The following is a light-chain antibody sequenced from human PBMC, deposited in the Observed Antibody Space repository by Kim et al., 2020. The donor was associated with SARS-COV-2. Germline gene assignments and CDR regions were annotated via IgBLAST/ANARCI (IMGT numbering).Light chain of an antibody. Sequence: GQSITLPCTGTISDVGSYNHVSSHQQHPGKAPNVMIYDVSNRPSGVSNRFSGSKSGNTASLTISGLQAEDEADYYCASYTSSTTVAFGGGTKVTVL. J-gene: IGLJ2*01. CDR2: DVS. CDR3: ASYTSSTTVA. CDR1: ISDVGSYNH. V-gene: IGLV2-14*03.